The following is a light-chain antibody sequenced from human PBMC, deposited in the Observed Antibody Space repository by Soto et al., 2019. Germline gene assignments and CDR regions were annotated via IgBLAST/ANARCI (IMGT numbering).Light chain of an antibody. CDR1: QSISRY. CDR2: AAS. CDR3: QQTYSIPLT. J-gene: IGKJ4*01. V-gene: IGKV1-39*01. Sequence: DIQMTQSPSSLSVSLGDRVTIACRASQSISRYLNWYQHKPGKAPNLLIYAASSLKPGVPSRFSGSGSGTDFTLTISSLQPEDFATYYCQQTYSIPLTFGGGTKVEI.